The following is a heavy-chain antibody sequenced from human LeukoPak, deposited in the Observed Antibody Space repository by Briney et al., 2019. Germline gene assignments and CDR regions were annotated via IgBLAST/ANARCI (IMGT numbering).Heavy chain of an antibody. CDR1: GGSFSGYY. J-gene: IGHJ5*02. Sequence: SETLSLTCAVYGGSFSGYYWRWIRQPPGKGLEWIGEINHSGSTNYNQSLKSRVTISVDTSKNQFSLKLSSVTAADTAVYYCARGAITMVPWFDPWGQGTLVTVSS. D-gene: IGHD3-10*01. V-gene: IGHV4-34*01. CDR3: ARGAITMVPWFDP. CDR2: INHSGST.